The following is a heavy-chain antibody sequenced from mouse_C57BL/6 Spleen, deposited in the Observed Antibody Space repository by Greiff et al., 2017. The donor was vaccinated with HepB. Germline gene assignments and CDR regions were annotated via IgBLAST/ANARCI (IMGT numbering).Heavy chain of an antibody. Sequence: VQLQQPGAELVKPGASVKLSCKASGYTFTSYWMHWVKQRPGQGLAWIGMIHPNSGSTNYNEKFKSKATLTVDKSSSTAYMQLSSLTSEDSAVYYCARYYGSSYPYAMDYWGQGTSVTVSS. CDR3: ARYYGSSYPYAMDY. J-gene: IGHJ4*01. D-gene: IGHD1-1*01. CDR1: GYTFTSYW. V-gene: IGHV1-64*01. CDR2: IHPNSGST.